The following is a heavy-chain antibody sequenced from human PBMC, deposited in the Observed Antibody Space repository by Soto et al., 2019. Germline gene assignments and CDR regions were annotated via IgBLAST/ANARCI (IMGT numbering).Heavy chain of an antibody. CDR3: ARDRSDDSSGYYYDAFDI. J-gene: IGHJ3*02. CDR1: GGSISSSNW. CDR2: IYHSGST. D-gene: IGHD3-22*01. Sequence: QVQLQESGPGLVKPSGTLSLTCAVSGGSISSSNWWSWVRQPPGKGLEWIGEIYHSGSTNYNPSRKSRVTISVDKSKNQFSLKLSSVTAADTAVYYCARDRSDDSSGYYYDAFDIWGQGTMVTVSS. V-gene: IGHV4-4*02.